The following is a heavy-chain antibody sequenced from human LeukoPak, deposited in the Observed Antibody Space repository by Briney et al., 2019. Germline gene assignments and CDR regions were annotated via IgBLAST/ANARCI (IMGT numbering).Heavy chain of an antibody. CDR2: ISYDGSNK. Sequence: GGSLRLSCAASGFTFSSYAMHWVRQAPGKGLEWVAVISYDGSNKYYADSVKGRFTISRDNSKNTLYLQMNSLRAEDTAVYYCARAGRYYHGSGSLGSYYSYGMDVWGQGTTVTVSS. CDR3: ARAGRYYHGSGSLGSYYSYGMDV. CDR1: GFTFSSYA. D-gene: IGHD3-10*01. J-gene: IGHJ6*02. V-gene: IGHV3-30-3*01.